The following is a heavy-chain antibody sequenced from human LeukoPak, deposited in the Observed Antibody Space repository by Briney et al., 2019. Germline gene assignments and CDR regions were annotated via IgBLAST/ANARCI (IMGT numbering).Heavy chain of an antibody. CDR2: INPNGGST. CDR3: ARGDSSGPQVY. V-gene: IGHV1-46*01. J-gene: IGHJ4*02. CDR1: GYTFSSYY. Sequence: ASVKVSCKASGYTFSSYYMHWVRQAPGQGLEWMGIINPNGGSTKYAQKLQGRVTMTRDTSTSTVYMELSSLRSEDTAVYYCARGDSSGPQVYWGQGTLATVSS. D-gene: IGHD3-22*01.